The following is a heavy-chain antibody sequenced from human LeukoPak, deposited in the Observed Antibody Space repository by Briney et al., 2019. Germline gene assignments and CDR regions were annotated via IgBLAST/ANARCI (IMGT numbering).Heavy chain of an antibody. D-gene: IGHD5-18*01. V-gene: IGHV1-2*02. CDR3: AKSRGYSYATDFDY. J-gene: IGHJ4*02. CDR2: INPNSAGT. Sequence: ASVKVSCKASGYTFTGYYMHWVRQAPGQGLEWMGWINPNSAGTNYAQKFQGRVTMTMDTSITTAYMELSRLRSDDTAVYYCAKSRGYSYATDFDYWGQGTLVTVSS. CDR1: GYTFTGYY.